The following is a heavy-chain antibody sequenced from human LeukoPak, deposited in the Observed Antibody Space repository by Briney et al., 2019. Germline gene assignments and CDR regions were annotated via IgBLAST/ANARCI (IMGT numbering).Heavy chain of an antibody. Sequence: GASVKVSCKTSGYTFSSHGISWVRQAPGQGLEWMGWISGYNDNTDYVEKFQGRATMTTDPSTSTAYTELRSLRSDDTAVYYCARDWTTTKGYFDNWGQGTLVTVSS. J-gene: IGHJ4*02. CDR1: GYTFSSHG. CDR2: ISGYNDNT. CDR3: ARDWTTTKGYFDN. V-gene: IGHV1-18*01. D-gene: IGHD3/OR15-3a*01.